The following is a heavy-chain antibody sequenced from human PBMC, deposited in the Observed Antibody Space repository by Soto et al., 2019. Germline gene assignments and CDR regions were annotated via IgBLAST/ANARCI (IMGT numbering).Heavy chain of an antibody. CDR3: ARDNRPSYYDFWSGLGY. J-gene: IGHJ4*02. Sequence: QVQLVQSGAEVKKPGASVKVSCKASGYTFTSYYMHWVRQAPGQGLEWMGIINPSGGSTSYAQKFQGRVTMTRDTSTSTVYMELSSLRSEDTAVYYCARDNRPSYYDFWSGLGYWGQETLVTVSS. V-gene: IGHV1-46*01. CDR2: INPSGGST. D-gene: IGHD3-3*01. CDR1: GYTFTSYY.